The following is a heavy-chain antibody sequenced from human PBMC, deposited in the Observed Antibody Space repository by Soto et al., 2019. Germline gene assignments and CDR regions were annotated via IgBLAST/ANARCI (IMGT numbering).Heavy chain of an antibody. Sequence: QVQLQESGPGLVKPSGTLSLTCAVSGGSISTSNWWSWVRQPPGKGLEWIGEVYRTGSTNYNPSLESRVIVPXAXSXXQFSLKLTSVTAADTAVYYCARARATIAAAAIFDCWGQGTLVTVSS. D-gene: IGHD6-13*01. CDR1: GGSISTSNW. CDR2: VYRTGST. CDR3: ARARATIAAAAIFDC. J-gene: IGHJ4*02. V-gene: IGHV4-4*02.